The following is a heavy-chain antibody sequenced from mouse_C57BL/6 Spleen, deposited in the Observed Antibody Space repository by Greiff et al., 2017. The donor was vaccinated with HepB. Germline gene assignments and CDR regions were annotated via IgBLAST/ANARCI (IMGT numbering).Heavy chain of an antibody. D-gene: IGHD1-1*02. CDR3: ARLWERAYAMDY. J-gene: IGHJ4*01. CDR2: IHPNSGST. Sequence: VQLQQSGAELVKPGASVKLSCKASGYTFTSYWMHWVKQRPGQGLEWIGMIHPNSGSTNYNEKFKSKATLTVDKSSSTAYMQLSSLTSEDSAVYYCARLWERAYAMDYWGQGTSVTVSS. V-gene: IGHV1-64*01. CDR1: GYTFTSYW.